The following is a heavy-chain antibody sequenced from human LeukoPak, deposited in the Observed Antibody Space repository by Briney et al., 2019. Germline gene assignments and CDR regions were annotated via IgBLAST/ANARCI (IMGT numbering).Heavy chain of an antibody. CDR3: ARFAAGGSYYYYMDV. V-gene: IGHV3-48*01. Sequence: PSETLSLTCTVSGGSISSYYWSWIRQPPGKGLEWVSNIGTSSTTIYYADSVKGRFTISRDNAKNSLYLQMNSLRADDTAVYYCARFAAGGSYYYYMDVWGKGTTVTVSS. D-gene: IGHD6-25*01. CDR1: GGSISSYY. J-gene: IGHJ6*03. CDR2: IGTSSTTI.